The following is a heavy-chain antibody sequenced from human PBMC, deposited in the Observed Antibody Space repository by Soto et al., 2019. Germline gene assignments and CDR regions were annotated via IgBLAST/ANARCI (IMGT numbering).Heavy chain of an antibody. CDR2: INPNSGGT. CDR3: ARSSGAAGKVYCGMDV. CDR1: GYTFTGYY. D-gene: IGHD6-13*01. J-gene: IGHJ6*02. Sequence: QVQLVQSGAEVKKPGASVKVSCKASGYTFTGYYMHWVRQAPGQGLEWMGWINPNSGGTNYAQKFQGWCTMTRDTSISTAYLELSRLRSDDTAVYYCARSSGAAGKVYCGMDVWGQGTTVTVSS. V-gene: IGHV1-2*04.